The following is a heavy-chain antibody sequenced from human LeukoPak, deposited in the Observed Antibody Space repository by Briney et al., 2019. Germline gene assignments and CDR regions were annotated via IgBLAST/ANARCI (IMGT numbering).Heavy chain of an antibody. Sequence: GGSLRLSCAASGFTFTSYAMSWVRQAPGKGLEWVSVIYRGGSTYYADSVKDRFSISRDNSKNTLYLQMNSLRAEDTAVYYCAKEISAGGAFDIWGQGTMVTVSS. CDR2: IYRGGST. CDR1: GFTFTSYA. CDR3: AKEISAGGAFDI. D-gene: IGHD1-14*01. J-gene: IGHJ3*02. V-gene: IGHV3-66*01.